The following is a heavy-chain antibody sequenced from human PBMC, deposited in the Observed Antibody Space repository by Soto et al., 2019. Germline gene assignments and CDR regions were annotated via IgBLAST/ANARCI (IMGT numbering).Heavy chain of an antibody. J-gene: IGHJ3*02. CDR1: GFTFSSYP. CDR3: AKGWGYCGGDCYPDAFDI. V-gene: IGHV3-23*01. D-gene: IGHD2-21*01. Sequence: PGGSLRLSCAPSGFTFSSYPMSWVRQAPGQGLEWVSAISGSGGSTYYADSVKGRFTISRDNSKNTLYLQMNSLRAEDTAVYYCAKGWGYCGGDCYPDAFDIWGQGTMVTVSS. CDR2: ISGSGGST.